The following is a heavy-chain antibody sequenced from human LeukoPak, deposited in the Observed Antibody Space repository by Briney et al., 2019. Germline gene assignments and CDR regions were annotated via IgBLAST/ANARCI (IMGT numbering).Heavy chain of an antibody. V-gene: IGHV1-2*02. J-gene: IGHJ5*02. D-gene: IGHD1-20*01. Sequence: GASVTVSFKASGYTFTVYYMHWVRQAPGQGREGMGWSNPNSGGTNYAQKFQGGVTITRDTAISKAYMELSRLRSDDTAVYYCARANWNNWFDPWGQGTLVTVSS. CDR2: SNPNSGGT. CDR3: ARANWNNWFDP. CDR1: GYTFTVYY.